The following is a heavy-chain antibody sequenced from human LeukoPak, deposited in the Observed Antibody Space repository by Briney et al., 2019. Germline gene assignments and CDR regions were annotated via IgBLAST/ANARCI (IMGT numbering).Heavy chain of an antibody. Sequence: GGSLRPSCAASGFTFSSYGMHWVRQAPGKGLEWVAVIWYDGSNKYYADSVKGRFTISRDNSKNTLYLQMNSLRAEDTAVYYCARDPPHYYYMDVWGKGTTVTVSS. J-gene: IGHJ6*03. V-gene: IGHV3-33*01. CDR2: IWYDGSNK. CDR1: GFTFSSYG. CDR3: ARDPPHYYYMDV.